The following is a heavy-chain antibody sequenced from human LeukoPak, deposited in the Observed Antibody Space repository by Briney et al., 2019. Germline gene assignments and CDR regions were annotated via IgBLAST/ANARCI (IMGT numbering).Heavy chain of an antibody. V-gene: IGHV1-2*02. CDR3: ARGGVGATYY. J-gene: IGHJ4*02. Sequence: ASVKVSCKACGYTFTGYFIHWVRQAPGQGLEWMGWINPNSGGTNYAQKFQGRVTMTRDTSISTAYMELSRLRSDDTAVYYCARGGVGATYYWGQGTLVTVSS. D-gene: IGHD1-26*01. CDR2: INPNSGGT. CDR1: GYTFTGYF.